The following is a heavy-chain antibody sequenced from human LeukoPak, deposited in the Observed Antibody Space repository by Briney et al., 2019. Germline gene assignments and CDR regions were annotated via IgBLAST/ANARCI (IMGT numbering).Heavy chain of an antibody. J-gene: IGHJ3*02. V-gene: IGHV4-38-2*01. Sequence: SETLSLTCAVSGYSISSGYYWGWIRRPPGKGLEWIGSIHHSGSTYYKSSLKSRVTMLVDKSKNHFSLKLSSVTAADTAVYQCARQLGYCSGGSCSLGAFDIWGQGTMVTVSP. CDR2: IHHSGST. D-gene: IGHD2-15*01. CDR3: ARQLGYCSGGSCSLGAFDI. CDR1: GYSISSGYY.